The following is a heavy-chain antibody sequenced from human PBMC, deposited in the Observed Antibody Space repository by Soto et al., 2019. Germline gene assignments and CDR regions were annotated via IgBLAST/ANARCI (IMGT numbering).Heavy chain of an antibody. CDR2: IYYSGST. CDR3: ARVITMIVVDA. CDR1: GGSISSYY. D-gene: IGHD3-22*01. J-gene: IGHJ5*02. Sequence: SETLSLTCTVSGGSISSYYWSWIRQPPGKGLEWIGYIYYSGSTNYNPSLKSRVTISVDTSKNQFSLKLSSVTAADTAVYYCARVITMIVVDAWGQGTLVTVSS. V-gene: IGHV4-59*01.